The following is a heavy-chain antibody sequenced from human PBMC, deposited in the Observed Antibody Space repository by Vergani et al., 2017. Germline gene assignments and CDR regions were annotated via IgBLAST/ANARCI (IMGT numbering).Heavy chain of an antibody. J-gene: IGHJ4*02. CDR1: GFTFSSYS. V-gene: IGHV3-21*01. CDR3: ARRYGSGLPLDY. CDR2: ISSSSSYI. D-gene: IGHD3-10*01. Sequence: EVQLVESGGGLVQPGGSLRLSCAASGFTFSSYSMNWVRQAPGKGLEWVSSISSSSSYIYYADSVKGRFTISRDNAKNSLYLQMNSLRAEDTAVYYCARRYGSGLPLDYWGQGTLVTVSS.